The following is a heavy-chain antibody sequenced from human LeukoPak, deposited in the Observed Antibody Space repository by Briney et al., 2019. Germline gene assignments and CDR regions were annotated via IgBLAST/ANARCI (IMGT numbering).Heavy chain of an antibody. CDR1: GGSISSYY. CDR2: IYYSGST. J-gene: IGHJ4*02. CDR3: ATFKKQLVLFDY. D-gene: IGHD6-13*01. V-gene: IGHV4-59*08. Sequence: PSETLSLTCTVSGGSISSYYWSWIRQPPGKGLEWIGYIYYSGSTNYNPSLKSRVTISVDTSKNQFFLKLSPVTAADTAVYYCATFKKQLVLFDYWGQGTLVTVSS.